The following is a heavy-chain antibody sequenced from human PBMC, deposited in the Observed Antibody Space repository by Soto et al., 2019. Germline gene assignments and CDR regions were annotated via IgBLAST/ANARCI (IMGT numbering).Heavy chain of an antibody. Sequence: QVQLVQSGAEGKRPGASVKLSCKASGYTFTTYGFNWVRQAPGQGLEWMGWISPYIGDTNDAQNFQGRVTLTTDTSTRTAYMEPRSLTSDDTAVEYCARTPRAQMIVLKATTRFGYWGQGALVSVSS. J-gene: IGHJ4*02. D-gene: IGHD1-26*01. V-gene: IGHV1-18*04. CDR1: GYTFTTYG. CDR2: ISPYIGDT. CDR3: ARTPRAQMIVLKATTRFGY.